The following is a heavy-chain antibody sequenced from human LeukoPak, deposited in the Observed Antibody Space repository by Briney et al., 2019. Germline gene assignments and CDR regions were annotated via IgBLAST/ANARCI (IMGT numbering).Heavy chain of an antibody. D-gene: IGHD3-16*01. J-gene: IGHJ5*02. Sequence: SETLSLTCAVSGYSITSGFSWGWIRQPPGKGLEWIGTISHSGTTDYKSTLESRLTISMDTSKNLFSLRLTSVTAADTAVYYCAREGAVPGIDPWGQGTLVTVPS. CDR3: AREGAVPGIDP. CDR2: ISHSGTT. CDR1: GYSITSGFS. V-gene: IGHV4-38-2*02.